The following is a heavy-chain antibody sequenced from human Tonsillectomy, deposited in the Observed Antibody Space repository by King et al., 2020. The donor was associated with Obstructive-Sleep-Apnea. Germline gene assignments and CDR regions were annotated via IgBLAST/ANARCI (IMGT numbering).Heavy chain of an antibody. J-gene: IGHJ6*02. D-gene: IGHD5-18*01. Sequence: VQLQESGPGLVKPSETLSLTCTVSGGSISSYYWSWIRPPPGKGLEWIGYIYYSGSTNYNPSLKSRVTISVDTSKNQFSLKLSSVTAADTAVYYCARGIQLGYYYGMDVWGQGTTVTVSS. CDR3: ARGIQLGYYYGMDV. CDR2: IYYSGST. CDR1: GGSISSYY. V-gene: IGHV4-59*01.